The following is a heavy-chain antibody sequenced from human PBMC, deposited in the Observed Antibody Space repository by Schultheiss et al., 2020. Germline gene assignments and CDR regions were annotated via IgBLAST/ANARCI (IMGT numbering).Heavy chain of an antibody. CDR3: AKVGAAYCGGDCYSDY. D-gene: IGHD2-21*01. Sequence: GGSLRLSCAASGFSFSNAWMSWVRQAPGKGLEWVAVISYDGSNKYYADSVKGRFTISRDNSKNTLYLQMNSLRAEDTAVYYCAKVGAAYCGGDCYSDYWGQGTLVTVS. CDR2: ISYDGSNK. V-gene: IGHV3-30*18. CDR1: GFSFSNAW. J-gene: IGHJ4*02.